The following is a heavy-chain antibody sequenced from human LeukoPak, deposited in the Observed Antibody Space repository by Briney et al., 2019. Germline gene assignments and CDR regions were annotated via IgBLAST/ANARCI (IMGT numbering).Heavy chain of an antibody. J-gene: IGHJ6*03. V-gene: IGHV3-48*04. Sequence: PGGSLRLSCAASGFTFSSYSMNWVRQAPGKGLEWVSYISSSGSTIYYADSVKGRFTISRDNAKNSLYLQMNSLRAEDTAVYYCARVWKGCSSTSCYAYYYYYMDVWGKGTTVTISS. CDR2: ISSSGSTI. CDR3: ARVWKGCSSTSCYAYYYYYMDV. D-gene: IGHD2-2*01. CDR1: GFTFSSYS.